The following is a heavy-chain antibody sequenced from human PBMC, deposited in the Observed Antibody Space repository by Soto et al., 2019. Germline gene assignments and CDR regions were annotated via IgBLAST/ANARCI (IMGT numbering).Heavy chain of an antibody. CDR1: GYSFTSYW. D-gene: IGHD2-15*01. CDR3: ARIDCSGGSCYVLYFDY. Sequence: PGESLKISCKGSGYSFTSYWIGWVRQMPGKGLEWMGIIYPGDSDTRYSPSFQGQVTISADKSISTAYLQWSNLKASDTAMYYCARIDCSGGSCYVLYFDYWGQGTLVTVSS. J-gene: IGHJ4*02. V-gene: IGHV5-51*01. CDR2: IYPGDSDT.